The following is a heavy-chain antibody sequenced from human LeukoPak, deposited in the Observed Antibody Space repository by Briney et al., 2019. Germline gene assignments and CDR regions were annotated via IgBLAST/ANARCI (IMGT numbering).Heavy chain of an antibody. CDR1: GFIFSTFG. D-gene: IGHD5-18*01. CDR2: ISHDGSNK. J-gene: IGHJ4*02. V-gene: IGHV3-30*03. CDR3: ARWGTAMPDDY. Sequence: PGGSLRLSCAASGFIFSTFGMHWVRQAPGKGLEWVAFISHDGSNKYYADSVKGRLTISRDNSKNTLYLQMNSLRAEDTAVYYCARWGTAMPDDYWGQGTLVTVSS.